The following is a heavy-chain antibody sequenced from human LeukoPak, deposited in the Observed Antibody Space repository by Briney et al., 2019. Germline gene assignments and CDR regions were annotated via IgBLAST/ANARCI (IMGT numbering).Heavy chain of an antibody. V-gene: IGHV1-8*01. CDR1: GYTFTTYD. Sequence: SVKVSCKASGYTFTTYDINWVRQATGQGLEWMAWVNPNSGNTGYAQKFQGRVTMTRNTSISTAYMELSSLRSEDTAVYYCARGIFGVYYFDYWGQGTLVTVSS. J-gene: IGHJ4*02. D-gene: IGHD3-3*01. CDR3: ARGIFGVYYFDY. CDR2: VNPNSGNT.